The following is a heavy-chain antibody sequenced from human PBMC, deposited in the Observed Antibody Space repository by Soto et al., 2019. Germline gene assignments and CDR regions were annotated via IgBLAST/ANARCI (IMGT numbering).Heavy chain of an antibody. V-gene: IGHV3-23*01. CDR3: AKDRDPDGIWTFDS. Sequence: LRLSCAASGFTFKTFTMDWVRQAPGKGLEWVSGIIGGDGDKFYSDSVKGRFTISRDNSKDMLFLQMSSLRVDDTAVYYCAKDRDPDGIWTFDSWGQGTLVTVSS. J-gene: IGHJ5*01. CDR1: GFTFKTFT. D-gene: IGHD3-9*01. CDR2: IIGGDGDK.